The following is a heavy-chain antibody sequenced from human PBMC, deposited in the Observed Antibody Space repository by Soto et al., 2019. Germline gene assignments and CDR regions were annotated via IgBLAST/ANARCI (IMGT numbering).Heavy chain of an antibody. Sequence: SETLSLTCAVYGGSFSGYYWSWIRQPPGKGLEWIGEINHSGSTNYNPSLKSRVTISVDTSKNQFSLKLSSVTAADTAVYYCARASKYCSSTSCYGMSWFDPWGQGTLVTVSS. D-gene: IGHD2-2*01. CDR3: ARASKYCSSTSCYGMSWFDP. J-gene: IGHJ5*02. V-gene: IGHV4-34*01. CDR2: INHSGST. CDR1: GGSFSGYY.